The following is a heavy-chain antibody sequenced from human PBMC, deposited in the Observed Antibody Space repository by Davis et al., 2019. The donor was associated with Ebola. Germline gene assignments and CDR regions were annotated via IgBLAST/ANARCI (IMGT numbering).Heavy chain of an antibody. D-gene: IGHD3-3*01. V-gene: IGHV3-23*01. CDR3: AKSGLSFGVVKYHYGMDV. Sequence: GESLKISCAVSEFTFTTAWMSWVRQAPGKGLEWVSAISGSGGSTYYADSVKGRFTISRDNSKKTLYLQMNSLRAEDTAVYYCAKSGLSFGVVKYHYGMDVWGKGTTVTVSS. J-gene: IGHJ6*04. CDR1: EFTFTTAW. CDR2: ISGSGGST.